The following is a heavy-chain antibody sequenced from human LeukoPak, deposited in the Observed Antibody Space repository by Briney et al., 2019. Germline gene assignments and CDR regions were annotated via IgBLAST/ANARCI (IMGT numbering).Heavy chain of an antibody. V-gene: IGHV4-4*02. D-gene: IGHD3-22*01. CDR3: ARSPKYYYDSSGYYYLSY. Sequence: SETLSLTCAVSGGSISSSNWWSWVRQPPGKGLEWIGEIYHSGSTNYNPSLKSRVTISVDTAKNQFSLQLSSVTAADTAVYYCARSPKYYYDSSGYYYLSYWGQGTLVTVSS. CDR1: GGSISSSNW. CDR2: IYHSGST. J-gene: IGHJ4*02.